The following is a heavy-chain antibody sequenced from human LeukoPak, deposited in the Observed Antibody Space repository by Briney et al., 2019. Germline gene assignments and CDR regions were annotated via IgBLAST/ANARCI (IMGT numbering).Heavy chain of an antibody. CDR2: ISSSGSTI. J-gene: IGHJ6*03. Sequence: SGGPLRLSCAASGFTFSDYYMSFIRQAPGKGLEWVLYISSSGSTIYSADSVKGRFTISRDNAKNSLFLQMNSLRAEDTAVYYCARDTSAKMYYMDVWGKGTTATVSS. D-gene: IGHD2-2*01. V-gene: IGHV3-11*04. CDR1: GFTFSDYY. CDR3: ARDTSAKMYYMDV.